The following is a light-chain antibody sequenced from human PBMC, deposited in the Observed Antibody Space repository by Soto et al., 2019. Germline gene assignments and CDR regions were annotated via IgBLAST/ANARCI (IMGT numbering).Light chain of an antibody. V-gene: IGKV2-28*01. CDR1: QSLLHSNGFNY. CDR3: MQALQTPPT. Sequence: DIVMTQSPLSLPVTAGEPASISCRSSQSLLHSNGFNYLDWYLQRPGQSPQILIYLGSNRDSGGPDRFSGSGSGTDFTLKISRVEAEDVGVYYCMQALQTPPTFGQGTKVSI. J-gene: IGKJ1*01. CDR2: LGS.